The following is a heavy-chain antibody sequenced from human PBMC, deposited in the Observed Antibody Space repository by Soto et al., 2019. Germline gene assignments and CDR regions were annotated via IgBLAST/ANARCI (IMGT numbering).Heavy chain of an antibody. J-gene: IGHJ4*02. V-gene: IGHV3-30*18. D-gene: IGHD3-22*01. CDR2: ISYDGSNK. CDR3: AKDHVPYDRSGLDY. Sequence: GGSLRFSCAASGFTFSSYGMHWVRQAPGKGLEWVAVISYDGSNKYYADSVKGRFTISRDNSKNALYLQMNSLRAEDTAVYYCAKDHVPYDRSGLDYWGQGTLVTVSS. CDR1: GFTFSSYG.